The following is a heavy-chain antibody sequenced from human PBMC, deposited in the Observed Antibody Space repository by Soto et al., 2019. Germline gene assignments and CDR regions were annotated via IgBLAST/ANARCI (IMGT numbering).Heavy chain of an antibody. CDR3: ARSETGTHWYFDL. D-gene: IGHD1-7*01. CDR1: GGTFSSYA. J-gene: IGHJ2*01. CDR2: IIPICGTA. Sequence: SVKVSCKASGGTFSSYAISWVRQAPGQGLEWMGGIIPICGTANYAQKFQGRVTITRDTSASTAYMELSSLRSEDTAVYYCARSETGTHWYFDLWGRGTLVTVSS. V-gene: IGHV1-69*05.